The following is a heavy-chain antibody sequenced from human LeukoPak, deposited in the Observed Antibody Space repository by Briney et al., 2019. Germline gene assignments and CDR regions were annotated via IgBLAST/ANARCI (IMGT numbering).Heavy chain of an antibody. J-gene: IGHJ4*02. D-gene: IGHD4-17*01. V-gene: IGHV1-18*01. CDR1: GYAFTSYG. CDR3: ARVTQTDYDFDY. Sequence: ASVKVSCKASGYAFTSYGISWVRQAPGQGLEWMGWISAYNGNTDYAQKLQGRVTMTTDTSTSTAYMELRSLRSDDTAVYYCARVTQTDYDFDYWGQGTLVTVSS. CDR2: ISAYNGNT.